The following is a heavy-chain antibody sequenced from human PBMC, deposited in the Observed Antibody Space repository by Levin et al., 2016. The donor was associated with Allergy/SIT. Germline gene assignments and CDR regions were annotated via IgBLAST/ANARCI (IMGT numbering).Heavy chain of an antibody. CDR1: GFTFSSYS. V-gene: IGHV3-21*01. Sequence: GESLKISCAASGFTFSSYSMNWVRQAPGKGLEWVSSISSSSSYIYYADSVKGRFTISRDNSKNTLYLQMSSLRAEDTAVYYCVKAIAYCGGDCYFPLDVWGKGTTVTVSS. J-gene: IGHJ6*04. CDR2: ISSSSSYI. D-gene: IGHD2-21*02. CDR3: VKAIAYCGGDCYFPLDV.